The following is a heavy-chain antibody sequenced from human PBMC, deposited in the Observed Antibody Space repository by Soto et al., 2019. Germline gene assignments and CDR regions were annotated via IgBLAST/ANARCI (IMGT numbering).Heavy chain of an antibody. CDR2: IYPGDSDT. CDR3: ARLNHSSGWYGHFDY. Sequence: PGESLKISCKGSGYSFTSYWIGWVRQMPGKGLEWMGIIYPGDSDTRYSPSFQGQVTISADKSISTAYLQWSSLKASDTAMYYCARLNHSSGWYGHFDYWGQGTLVTVSS. D-gene: IGHD6-19*01. CDR1: GYSFTSYW. J-gene: IGHJ4*02. V-gene: IGHV5-51*01.